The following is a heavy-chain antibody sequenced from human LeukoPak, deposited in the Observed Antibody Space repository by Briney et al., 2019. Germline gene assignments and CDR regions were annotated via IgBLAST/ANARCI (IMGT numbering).Heavy chain of an antibody. CDR2: VHLDGRT. Sequence: SETLSLTCGVSGGSITTTNWWTWVRQPPGKGLEWIGEVHLDGRTNYNPSLESRLTISVDLSENHISLRLASVTAADTAVYYCAREGGFYRPLDYSGQGTLVTVSS. V-gene: IGHV4-4*02. J-gene: IGHJ4*02. D-gene: IGHD3-3*01. CDR3: AREGGFYRPLDY. CDR1: GGSITTTNW.